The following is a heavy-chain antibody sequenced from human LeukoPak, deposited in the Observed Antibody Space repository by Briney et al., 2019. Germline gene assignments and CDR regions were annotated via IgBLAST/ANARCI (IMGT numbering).Heavy chain of an antibody. CDR1: GFTFSSYS. V-gene: IGHV3-21*01. Sequence: PGGSLRLSCAASGFTFSSYSMNWVRQAPGKGLEWVSSISSSSSYIYYADSVKGRFTISRDNAKNSLYLQMNSLRAEDTAVYYCASHSNFNPDYWGQGTLVTVSS. CDR3: ASHSNFNPDY. D-gene: IGHD2-8*01. J-gene: IGHJ4*02. CDR2: ISSSSSYI.